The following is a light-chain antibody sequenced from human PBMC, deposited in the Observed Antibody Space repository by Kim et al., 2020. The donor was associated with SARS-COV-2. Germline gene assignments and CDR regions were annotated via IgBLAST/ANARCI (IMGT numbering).Light chain of an antibody. J-gene: IGLJ2*01. CDR1: SSNIGAGYY. CDR2: GNS. CDR3: QSYDSSLGGSV. V-gene: IGLV1-40*01. Sequence: QSVLTQPPSVSGAPGQRVTISCTGSSSNIGAGYYVHWYQQLPGTAPKLLTYGNSNRPSGVPDRFSGSKSGTSASLAITGLQAEDESDYYCQSYDSSLGGSVFGGGTQLTVL.